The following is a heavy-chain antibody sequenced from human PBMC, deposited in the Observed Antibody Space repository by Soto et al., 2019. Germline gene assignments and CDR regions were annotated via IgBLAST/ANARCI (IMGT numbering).Heavy chain of an antibody. Sequence: QGQLVQSGAEVKKPGASVKFSCKASGYTFTSYDINWVRQATGQGLEWMGWMNPNSGNTGAAQKFPGRVTMTRNTSISTAYMERSSLRSEDPAVYYCASGVFSGHVWGQGPTVTVSS. V-gene: IGHV1-8*01. J-gene: IGHJ6*02. CDR1: GYTFTSYD. CDR3: ASGVFSGHV. CDR2: MNPNSGNT.